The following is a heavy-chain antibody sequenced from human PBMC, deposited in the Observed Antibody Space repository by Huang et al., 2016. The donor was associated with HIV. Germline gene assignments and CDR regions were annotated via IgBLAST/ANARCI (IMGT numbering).Heavy chain of an antibody. CDR3: ATGFDVFFDF. J-gene: IGHJ4*02. D-gene: IGHD3-9*01. CDR2: CDPESGET. CDR1: EYTRTELS. Sequence: QVQLVQSRAEVKKPGASVKVSCKVSEYTRTELSIHWVRQPPGEGLELMGGCDPESGETIYAQKCQGRVNMTEDTSTETAFMELSGLRPEDTAVYYCATGFDVFFDFWGQGTLVTVSS. V-gene: IGHV1-24*01.